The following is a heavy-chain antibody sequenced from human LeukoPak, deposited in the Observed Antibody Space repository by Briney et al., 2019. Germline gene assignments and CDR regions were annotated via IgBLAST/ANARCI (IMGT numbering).Heavy chain of an antibody. CDR1: GGSIPSYY. D-gene: IGHD4-11*01. CDR3: ARGAYSNYLSVDY. J-gene: IGHJ4*02. CDR2: LFYSGST. V-gene: IGHV4-59*01. Sequence: PSETLSLTCAISGGSIPSYYWSWIRQTPGKGLEWIGYLFYSGSTNYNPSLKGRITMSIDTSKNEFSLKLRSVTAAETAVYYWARGAYSNYLSVDYGGQGILVTVSS.